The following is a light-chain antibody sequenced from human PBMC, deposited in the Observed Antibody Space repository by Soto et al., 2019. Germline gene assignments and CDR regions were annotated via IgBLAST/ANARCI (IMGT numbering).Light chain of an antibody. Sequence: DIQMTQSPSSMSASVGDRVTISCRASQSISTFLNWYQQKPGKAPKRLIYAASTLQSGVPSRFSGRGSGTDFTLTITSLQHEDFATYYCQQSNITPQTFGQGTKLEIK. CDR2: AAS. CDR3: QQSNITPQT. CDR1: QSISTF. V-gene: IGKV1-39*01. J-gene: IGKJ2*01.